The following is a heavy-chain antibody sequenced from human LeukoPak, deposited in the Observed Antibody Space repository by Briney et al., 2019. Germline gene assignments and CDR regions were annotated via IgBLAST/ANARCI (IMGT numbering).Heavy chain of an antibody. CDR1: GYTFTFYA. CDR3: ARGPLGPYCGGDCYDFYYYYYGLDV. D-gene: IGHD2-21*02. Sequence: ASVKVSCKASGYTFTFYAMNWARQAPGQGLGRMGWINTNTGNPTYAQDFTGRFVFSLDTSVSTAYLQISSLKAEDTAVYYCARGPLGPYCGGDCYDFYYYYYGLDVWGQGTTVTVSS. CDR2: INTNTGNP. V-gene: IGHV7-4-1*02. J-gene: IGHJ6*02.